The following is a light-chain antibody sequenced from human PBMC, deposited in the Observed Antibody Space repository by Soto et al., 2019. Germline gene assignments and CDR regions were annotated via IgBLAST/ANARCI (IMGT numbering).Light chain of an antibody. CDR3: QQYGSSPRT. CDR2: GVS. Sequence: EIVLTQSPGTLSLSPGERATLSCRASQSGSDSYLAWYQQKPGQPPRLLIYGVSSRGYGIPDRFSGSGSGTDFTLTISRLEPEDFAVYYCQQYGSSPRTFGQGTKVDIK. CDR1: QSGSDSY. J-gene: IGKJ1*01. V-gene: IGKV3-20*01.